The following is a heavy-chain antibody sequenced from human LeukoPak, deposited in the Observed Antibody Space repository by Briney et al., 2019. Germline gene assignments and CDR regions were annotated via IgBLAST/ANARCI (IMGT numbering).Heavy chain of an antibody. CDR1: GFTFSSCE. CDR3: AREGSYYFDY. Sequence: GGSLRLSCAASGFTFSSCEMHWVRQAPGKGLEWVSYISSSGSTIFYADSVKGRFTISRDNAKDSLYLQMNSLRAEDTAVYYCAREGSYYFDYWGQGTLVTVSS. CDR2: ISSSGSTI. J-gene: IGHJ4*02. D-gene: IGHD1-26*01. V-gene: IGHV3-48*03.